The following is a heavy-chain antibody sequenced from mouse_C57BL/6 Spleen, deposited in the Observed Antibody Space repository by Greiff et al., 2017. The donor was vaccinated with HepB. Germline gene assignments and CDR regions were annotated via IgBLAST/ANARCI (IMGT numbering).Heavy chain of an antibody. Sequence: VKLMESGPELVKPGASVKISCKASGYAFSSSWMNWVKQRPGKGLEWIGRIYPGDGDTNYNGKFKGKATLTADKSSSTAYMQLSSLTSEDSAVYFCARGGNSSGWDYFDYWGQGTTLTVSS. CDR3: ARGGNSSGWDYFDY. V-gene: IGHV1-82*01. D-gene: IGHD3-2*02. J-gene: IGHJ2*01. CDR2: IYPGDGDT. CDR1: GYAFSSSW.